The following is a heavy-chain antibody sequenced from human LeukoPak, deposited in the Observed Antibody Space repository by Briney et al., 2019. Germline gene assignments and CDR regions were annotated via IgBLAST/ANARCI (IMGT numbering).Heavy chain of an antibody. CDR3: ARDGPIVVVPAAIPGYYYYGMDV. J-gene: IGHJ6*04. CDR2: IYYSGST. Sequence: SETLSLTCTVSGGSVSSGSYYWSWIRQPPGKGLEWIGYIYYSGSTNYNPSLESRVTISVDTSKNQFSLKLSSVTAADTAVYYCARDGPIVVVPAAIPGYYYYGMDVWGKGTTVTVSS. D-gene: IGHD2-2*01. CDR1: GGSVSSGSYY. V-gene: IGHV4-61*01.